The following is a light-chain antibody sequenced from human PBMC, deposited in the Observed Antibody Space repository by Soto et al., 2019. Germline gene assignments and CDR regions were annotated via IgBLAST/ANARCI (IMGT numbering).Light chain of an antibody. J-gene: IGKJ1*01. CDR1: QSVNSNY. CDR2: GAS. V-gene: IGKV3-20*01. CDR3: QQYDNSPRT. Sequence: EIVLTQSPGTLSLSPGERATLSCRASQSVNSNYLAWYQQKPGQGPRLLMYGASSRATGIPDRFSGSGSGTDFTLTINRLEPEDFAVYYFQQYDNSPRTFGKGTKVEIK.